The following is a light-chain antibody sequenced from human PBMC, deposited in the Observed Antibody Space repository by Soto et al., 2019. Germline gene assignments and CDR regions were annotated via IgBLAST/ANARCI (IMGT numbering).Light chain of an antibody. J-gene: IGKJ4*01. CDR1: QGISSY. V-gene: IGKV1-9*01. CDR3: QQYNSWLT. CDR2: AAS. Sequence: IQLTQSPSSLSASVGDRVTITCRASQGISSYLVWYQQKPGKAPKLLIYAASTLQSGVPSRFSGSRSGTEFSLTISGLQSEDFGVYYCQQYNSWLTFGGGTKVDI.